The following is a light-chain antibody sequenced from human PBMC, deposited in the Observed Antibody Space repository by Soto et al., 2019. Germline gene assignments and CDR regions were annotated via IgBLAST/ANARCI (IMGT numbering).Light chain of an antibody. V-gene: IGLV2-14*01. CDR3: TSYTRDTARV. CDR1: SSDDGTYNY. CDR2: EVS. J-gene: IGLJ1*01. Sequence: QPVLPQPASVSRSPGMSLTTSCTGTSSDDGTYNYVSWYQHHPGKAPKLIIYEVSNRPSGVSNRFSDSKSGSTASLTISGLQAEDEADYHCTSYTRDTARVFAAGTKGTV.